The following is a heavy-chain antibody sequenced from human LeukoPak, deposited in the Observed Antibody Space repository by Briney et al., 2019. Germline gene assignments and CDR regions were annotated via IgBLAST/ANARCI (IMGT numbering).Heavy chain of an antibody. Sequence: GGSLRLSCTASGFTFSRYSMHWVRQTPSKGLEWVAIILYDGSDKYYPDSVKGRSTISRDNSKNTMPLQMNSLRAEDTAVYYCARDNYVGNLDYWGQGTLVTVSS. CDR1: GFTFSRYS. J-gene: IGHJ4*02. V-gene: IGHV3-30*04. CDR2: ILYDGSDK. CDR3: ARDNYVGNLDY. D-gene: IGHD4-23*01.